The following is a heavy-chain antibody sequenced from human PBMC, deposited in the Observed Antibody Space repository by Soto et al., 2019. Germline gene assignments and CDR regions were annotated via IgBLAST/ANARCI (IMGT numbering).Heavy chain of an antibody. CDR1: GGTFRSYA. Sequence: SVKVTCKASGGTFRSYAISWVRQAPGQGVEWMGGIIPIFGTANYAQKFQGRVTITADEATSTDYMELRSLRSEDTAVYYCARDRGIVGATADNWFDPWGQGTLVTVSS. CDR2: IIPIFGTA. J-gene: IGHJ5*02. D-gene: IGHD1-26*01. CDR3: ARDRGIVGATADNWFDP. V-gene: IGHV1-69*01.